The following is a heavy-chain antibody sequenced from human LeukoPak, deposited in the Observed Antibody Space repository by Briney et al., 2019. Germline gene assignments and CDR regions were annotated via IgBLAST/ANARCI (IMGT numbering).Heavy chain of an antibody. V-gene: IGHV3-21*04. CDR2: ISTGSSYI. CDR1: GFTFSSYS. CDR3: ARSSDSSSLQYFQH. D-gene: IGHD6-6*01. J-gene: IGHJ1*01. Sequence: PGGSLRLSCAASGFTFSSYSMNWVRQAPGKGLEWVSSISTGSSYIYYADSVKGRFTISRDNAKNSLYLQMNSLRAEDTAVYYCARSSDSSSLQYFQHWGQGTLVTVSS.